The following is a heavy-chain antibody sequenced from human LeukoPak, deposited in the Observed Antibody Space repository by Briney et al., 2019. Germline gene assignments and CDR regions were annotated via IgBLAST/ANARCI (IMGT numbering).Heavy chain of an antibody. V-gene: IGHV1-2*02. CDR3: GRVGSSEIVWWIDP. CDR1: GYTFTGYY. J-gene: IGHJ5*02. D-gene: IGHD2-8*01. Sequence: GASVKVSCKTSGYTFTGYYLHWVRQAPGQGPEWLGWINPTSGGTNYAQKFQGRVTMTRDTSISTAYMELSRLRSDDTAVYYCGRVGSSEIVWWIDPWGQGTLVTVSS. CDR2: INPTSGGT.